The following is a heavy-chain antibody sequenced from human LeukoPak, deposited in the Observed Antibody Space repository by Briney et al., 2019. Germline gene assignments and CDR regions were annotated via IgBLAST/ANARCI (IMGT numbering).Heavy chain of an antibody. CDR1: GGSISSSSYY. CDR3: ARHSFAQLGLDWFDP. Sequence: PSETLSLTCTVSGGSISSSSYYWGWIRQPPGKGLEWIGSIYYSGSTYYNPSLKSRVTISVDTSKNQFSLKLSSVTAADTAVYYCARHSFAQLGLDWFDPWGQGTLVTVSS. D-gene: IGHD7-27*01. V-gene: IGHV4-39*01. CDR2: IYYSGST. J-gene: IGHJ5*02.